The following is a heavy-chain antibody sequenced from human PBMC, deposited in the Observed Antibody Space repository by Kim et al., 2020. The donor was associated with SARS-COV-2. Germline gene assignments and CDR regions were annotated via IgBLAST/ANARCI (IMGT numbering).Heavy chain of an antibody. Sequence: PVKGRFTISRDDSKNTLYLQMNSLKTEDTAVYYCTTGGMIVVVIDDAFDIWGQGTMVTVSS. J-gene: IGHJ3*02. D-gene: IGHD3-22*01. CDR3: TTGGMIVVVIDDAFDI. V-gene: IGHV3-15*01.